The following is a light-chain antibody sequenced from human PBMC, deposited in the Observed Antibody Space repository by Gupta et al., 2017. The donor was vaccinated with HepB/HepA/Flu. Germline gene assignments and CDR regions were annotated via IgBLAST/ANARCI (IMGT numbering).Light chain of an antibody. J-gene: IGKJ5*01. V-gene: IGKV3-15*01. CDR2: GAS. CDR3: QQDNNWPPIT. Sequence: EIVMTQSPATLSVSPGERATLSCRASQSVYSNLAWYQQKPGQAPRLHIYGASTRATGIPARFSGSGSGTEFTLTISSRQSEDFAVYYCQQDNNWPPITFGQGTRLEI. CDR1: QSVYSN.